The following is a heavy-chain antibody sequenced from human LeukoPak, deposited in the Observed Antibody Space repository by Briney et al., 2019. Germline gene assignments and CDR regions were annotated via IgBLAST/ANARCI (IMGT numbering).Heavy chain of an antibody. CDR3: ARVLLGYCSSTSCGPNNWFDP. D-gene: IGHD2-2*01. Sequence: PSETLSLTCAVYGGSFSGYYWSWIRQPPGKGLEWIGEINHSGSTNYNPSLKSRVTMSVDTSKNQFSLKLSSVTAADTAVYYCARVLLGYCSSTSCGPNNWFDPWGQGTLVTVSS. J-gene: IGHJ5*02. CDR2: INHSGST. V-gene: IGHV4-34*01. CDR1: GGSFSGYY.